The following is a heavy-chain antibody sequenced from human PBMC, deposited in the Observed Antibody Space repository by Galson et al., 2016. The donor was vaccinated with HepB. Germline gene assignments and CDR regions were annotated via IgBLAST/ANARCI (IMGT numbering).Heavy chain of an antibody. J-gene: IGHJ3*02. D-gene: IGHD2-8*02. CDR2: IDEGGRT. Sequence: SETLSLTCTVSVASISSPFWWTWLRQPPGKGPEWIGEIDEGGRTNYNPSLRSRATISVDTSRDQFSLSLSSVTAADKAVYYCARDRTGGTCKFAGYDAFDIWGQGTTVTVSS. CDR3: ARDRTGGTCKFAGYDAFDI. V-gene: IGHV4-4*02. CDR1: VASISSPFW.